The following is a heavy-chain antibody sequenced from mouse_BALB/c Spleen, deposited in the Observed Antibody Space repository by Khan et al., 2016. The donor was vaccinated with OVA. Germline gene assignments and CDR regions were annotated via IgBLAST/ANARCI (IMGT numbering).Heavy chain of an antibody. Sequence: EVELVESGGDLVKPGGSLKLSCAASGFTFSSYSMSWVRQTPDKRLEWVATISSGGDYTYYPDSVKGRFTISRDNAKNTLYLQMSSLKSEDTAMYYCASHLTGSFAYGGQGTLVTVSA. CDR3: ASHLTGSFAY. CDR2: ISSGGDYT. D-gene: IGHD4-1*01. CDR1: GFTFSSYS. J-gene: IGHJ3*01. V-gene: IGHV5-6*01.